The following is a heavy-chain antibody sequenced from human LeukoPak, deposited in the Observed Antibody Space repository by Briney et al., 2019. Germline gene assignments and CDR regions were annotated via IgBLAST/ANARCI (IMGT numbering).Heavy chain of an antibody. Sequence: GGSLRLSCAASRFTFSNYWMSWVRQAPGKGLEWVANINQNGSAKYYVDSVKGRFTISRDNAKNSLYLQMNSLRPEDTAVYYCARDYGDYWGQGTLVTVSS. CDR3: ARDYGDY. J-gene: IGHJ4*02. CDR1: RFTFSNYW. D-gene: IGHD4-17*01. V-gene: IGHV3-7*01. CDR2: INQNGSAK.